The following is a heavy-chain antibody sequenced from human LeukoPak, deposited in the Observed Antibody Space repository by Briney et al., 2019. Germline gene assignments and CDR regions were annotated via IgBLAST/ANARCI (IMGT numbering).Heavy chain of an antibody. D-gene: IGHD3-22*01. V-gene: IGHV4-34*01. J-gene: IGHJ4*02. CDR1: GGSFSGYY. CDR2: INHSGST. CDR3: ARAPYYYDSSGYF. Sequence: ASETLSLTCAVYGGSFSGYYWSWIRQPPGKGLEWIGEINHSGSTNYNPSLKSRVTISVDASKNQFSLKLSSVTAADTAVYYCARAPYYYDSSGYFWGQGTLVTVSS.